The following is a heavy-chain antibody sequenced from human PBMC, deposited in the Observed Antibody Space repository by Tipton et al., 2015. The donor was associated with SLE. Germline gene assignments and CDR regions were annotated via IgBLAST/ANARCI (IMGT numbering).Heavy chain of an antibody. D-gene: IGHD2-8*02. CDR1: GGSFSGYS. CDR2: INDSGIT. V-gene: IGHV4-34*01. J-gene: IGHJ4*02. CDR3: ARGGAPSYWCTGGVCYAGGTFFDY. Sequence: TLSLTCAVYGGSFSGYSWSWIRQPPGKGLEWIGEINDSGITNYNPSLKSRVTISVDTSKNQFSLILSSVTAADTAVYYCARGGAPSYWCTGGVCYAGGTFFDYWGQGTLVTVSS.